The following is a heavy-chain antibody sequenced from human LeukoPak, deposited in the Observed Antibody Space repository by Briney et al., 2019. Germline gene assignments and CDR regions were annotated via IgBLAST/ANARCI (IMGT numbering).Heavy chain of an antibody. J-gene: IGHJ3*02. D-gene: IGHD2-21*01. V-gene: IGHV4-61*02. CDR1: GGSISSGSYY. CDR3: ARDLASSYAFDI. CDR2: IYTSGST. Sequence: SQTLSLTCTVSGGSISSGSYYWSWIRRPAGKGLEWIGRIYTSGSTNYNPSLKSRVTISVDTSKNQFSLKLSSVTAADTAVYYCARDLASSYAFDIWGQGTMVTVSS.